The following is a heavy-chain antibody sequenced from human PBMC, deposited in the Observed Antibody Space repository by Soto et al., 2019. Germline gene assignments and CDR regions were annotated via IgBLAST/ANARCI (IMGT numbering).Heavy chain of an antibody. Sequence: EVQLVESGGGLVQPGGSLRLSCAASGFTVSSNYMSWVRQAPGKGLEWVSVIYSGGSTYYADSVKGRFTISRDNSKNTLYLQMNSLRAEDTAVYYCARDQVGMDEDCSSTSCYEDYYYYGMDVWGQGTTVTVSS. V-gene: IGHV3-66*01. D-gene: IGHD2-2*01. J-gene: IGHJ6*02. CDR2: IYSGGST. CDR3: ARDQVGMDEDCSSTSCYEDYYYYGMDV. CDR1: GFTVSSNY.